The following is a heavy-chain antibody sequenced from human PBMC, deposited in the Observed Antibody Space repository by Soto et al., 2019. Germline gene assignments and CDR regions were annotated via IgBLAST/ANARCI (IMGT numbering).Heavy chain of an antibody. CDR2: MYYGGTT. V-gene: IGHV4-39*01. Sequence: QLQLQESGPGLVKPSETLSLTCTVSGGSISSSSYYWGWIRQSPGKGLEWIASMYYGGTTYYNPSLKSRVTMSVDTSKNQFSLKLTSVTAADTAVYHCARHTGFSGVGPFWGQGTMVTVS. D-gene: IGHD5-12*01. CDR3: ARHTGFSGVGPF. CDR1: GGSISSSSYY. J-gene: IGHJ3*01.